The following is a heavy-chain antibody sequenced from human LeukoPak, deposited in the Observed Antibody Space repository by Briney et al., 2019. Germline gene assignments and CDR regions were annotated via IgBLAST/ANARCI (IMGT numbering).Heavy chain of an antibody. D-gene: IGHD2-2*02. CDR3: ARQSVVVVPAAIGRPYNWFDP. CDR1: GYSFTNYW. V-gene: IGHV5-51*01. J-gene: IGHJ5*02. CDR2: IYPGDSDT. Sequence: GESLKISCKGSGYSFTNYWIGWVRQMPGKGLEWMGIIYPGDSDTRYSPSFQGQVTISADKSISTAYLQWSSLKASDTAMYYCARQSVVVVPAAIGRPYNWFDPWGQGTLVTVSS.